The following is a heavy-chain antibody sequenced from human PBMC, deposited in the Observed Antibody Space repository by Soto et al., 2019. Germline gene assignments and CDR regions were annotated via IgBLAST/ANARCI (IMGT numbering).Heavy chain of an antibody. CDR1: GFSLSTSGVG. CDR2: IYWDDDK. D-gene: IGHD6-19*01. CDR3: ARSYSSGWYLSIPLFRL. Sequence: SGPTLVKPTQTLTLTCTFSGFSLSTSGVGVGWIRQPPGKALEWLALIYWDDDKRYSPSLKSRLTITKDTSKNQVVLTMTNMDPVDTATYYCARSYSSGWYLSIPLFRLWGQGTLVTVSS. J-gene: IGHJ4*02. V-gene: IGHV2-5*02.